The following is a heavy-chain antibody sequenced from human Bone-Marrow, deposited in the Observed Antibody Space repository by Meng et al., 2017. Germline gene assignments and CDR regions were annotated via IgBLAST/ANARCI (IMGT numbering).Heavy chain of an antibody. Sequence: GESLKISCAASGFTFSSYAMSWVRQAPGKGLEWVSSISSSSSYIYYADSVKGRFTISRDNAKNSLYLQMNSLRAEDTAVYYCARRSGSSGSYGHDYWGRGTLVTVSS. D-gene: IGHD6-19*01. V-gene: IGHV3-21*04. J-gene: IGHJ4*02. CDR3: ARRSGSSGSYGHDY. CDR2: ISSSSSYI. CDR1: GFTFSSYA.